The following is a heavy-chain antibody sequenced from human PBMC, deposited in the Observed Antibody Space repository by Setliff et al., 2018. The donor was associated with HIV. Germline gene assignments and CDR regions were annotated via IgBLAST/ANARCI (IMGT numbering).Heavy chain of an antibody. D-gene: IGHD2-2*01. CDR3: ARDFGGYCSSMSCPGLFDP. CDR1: GGTFSSYA. Sequence: SVKVSCKASGGTFSSYAISWVRQAPGQGLEWMGGIIPISGTVNYAQKFWGRVTITTHESTSTAYMELSSLRSEDTAVYYCARDFGGYCSSMSCPGLFDPWGQGTLVTV. J-gene: IGHJ5*02. V-gene: IGHV1-69*05. CDR2: IIPISGTV.